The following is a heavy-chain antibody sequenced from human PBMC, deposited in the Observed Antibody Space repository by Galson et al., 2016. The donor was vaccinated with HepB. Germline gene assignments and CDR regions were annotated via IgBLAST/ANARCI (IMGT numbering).Heavy chain of an antibody. D-gene: IGHD1-26*01. CDR2: ITNEEHNT. CDR1: GFAFSKYP. V-gene: IGHV3-64*04. J-gene: IGHJ4*02. Sequence: SLRLSCAASGFAFSKYPAHWVRQPPGKGLQYVSLITNEEHNTYYADSVRGRFTISRDNSKNTLYLQMDRLTTDDTAVYYCARDPIAGAPDYFDYWGQGTLVTVSS. CDR3: ARDPIAGAPDYFDY.